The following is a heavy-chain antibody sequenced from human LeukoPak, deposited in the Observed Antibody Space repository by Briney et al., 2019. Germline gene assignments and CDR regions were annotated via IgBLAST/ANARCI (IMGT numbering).Heavy chain of an antibody. D-gene: IGHD3-10*01. CDR2: ITPIFGTA. Sequence: ASVKVSCKASGGTFSSYAISWVRQAPGQGLEWMGGITPIFGTANYAQKFQGRVTITADESTSTAYMELSSLRSEDTAVYYCARVPSGYYFDYWGQGTLVTVSS. CDR3: ARVPSGYYFDY. J-gene: IGHJ4*02. CDR1: GGTFSSYA. V-gene: IGHV1-69*13.